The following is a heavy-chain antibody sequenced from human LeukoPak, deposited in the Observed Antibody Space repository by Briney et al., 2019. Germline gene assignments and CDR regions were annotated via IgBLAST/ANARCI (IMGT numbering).Heavy chain of an antibody. CDR3: AREPYYYDSSGSNYYYYGMDV. CDR1: GFTFSSYE. V-gene: IGHV3-48*03. CDR2: ISSSGSTI. Sequence: QAGRSLRLSCAASGFTFSSYEMNWVRQAPGKGLEWVSYISSSGSTIYYADSVKGRFTISRDNAKNSLYLQMNSLRAEDTAVYYCAREPYYYDSSGSNYYYYGMDVWGQGTTVTVSS. D-gene: IGHD3-22*01. J-gene: IGHJ6*02.